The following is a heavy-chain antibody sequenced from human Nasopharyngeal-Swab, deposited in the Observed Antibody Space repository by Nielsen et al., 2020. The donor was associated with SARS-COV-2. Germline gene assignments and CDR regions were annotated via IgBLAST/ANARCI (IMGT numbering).Heavy chain of an antibody. D-gene: IGHD6-6*01. V-gene: IGHV4-34*01. CDR3: ARGSYSASSDGEKYYYHGMDV. CDR2: INHSGST. CDR1: GFTFSGFA. Sequence: ESLKISCVGSGFTFSGFAMSWIRQPPGKGLEWVGEINHSGSTYYSPFLKSRVTISVDTSNNQFSLRLSSVTAADTAVYYCARGSYSASSDGEKYYYHGMDVWGQGTTVTVSS. J-gene: IGHJ6*02.